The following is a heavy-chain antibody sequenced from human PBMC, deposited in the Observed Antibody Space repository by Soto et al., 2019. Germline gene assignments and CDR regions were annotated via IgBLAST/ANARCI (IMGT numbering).Heavy chain of an antibody. CDR1: GFTFSGYA. V-gene: IGHV3-21*06. CDR3: ARSSGGSGKLWNYYGMDV. D-gene: IGHD3-10*01. CDR2: ISSGSSYI. J-gene: IGHJ6*02. Sequence: GGSLRLSCVVSGFTFSGYAMNWVRQAPGKGLEWVSSISSGSSYIYYADSVKGRFTISRDNAKNSLYLQMNSLRAEDTAVYYCARSSGGSGKLWNYYGMDVWGQGTTVTVSS.